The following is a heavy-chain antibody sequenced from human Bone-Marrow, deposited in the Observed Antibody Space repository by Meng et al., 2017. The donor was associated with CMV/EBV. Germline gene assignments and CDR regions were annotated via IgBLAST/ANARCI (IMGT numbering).Heavy chain of an antibody. Sequence: GESLKISCAASGFTFSSYDMHWVRQATGKGLEWVSAIGTAGDTYYPGSVKGRFTISRENAKNSLYLQMNSLRAGDTAVYYCARGEGVMGATPFDIWGQGTMVTVSS. CDR1: GFTFSSYD. CDR3: ARGEGVMGATPFDI. D-gene: IGHD1-26*01. CDR2: IGTAGDT. J-gene: IGHJ3*02. V-gene: IGHV3-13*01.